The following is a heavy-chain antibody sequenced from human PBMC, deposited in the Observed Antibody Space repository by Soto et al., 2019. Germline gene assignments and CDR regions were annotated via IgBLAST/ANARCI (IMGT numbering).Heavy chain of an antibody. J-gene: IGHJ4*02. CDR3: AKDWRAYSSSPNFDY. D-gene: IGHD6-6*01. Sequence: GXSLILSCAASGFAFSSYGMHCVRQAPFKGLEWVAVISYDGSNKYYADSVKGRFTISRDNSKNTLYLQMNSLRAEDTAVYYCAKDWRAYSSSPNFDYWGQGTLVTVSS. CDR1: GFAFSSYG. CDR2: ISYDGSNK. V-gene: IGHV3-30*18.